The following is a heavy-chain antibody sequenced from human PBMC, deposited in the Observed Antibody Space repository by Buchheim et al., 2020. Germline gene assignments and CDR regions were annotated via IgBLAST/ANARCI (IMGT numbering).Heavy chain of an antibody. V-gene: IGHV3-23*01. CDR1: GFTFSSYA. J-gene: IGHJ4*02. CDR3: AKARGYDFSSKATFFDY. D-gene: IGHD3-3*01. CDR2: ISGSGGST. Sequence: EVQLLESGGGLVQPGGSLRLSCAASGFTFSSYAMSWVRQAPGKGLEWVSAISGSGGSTYYADSVKGRFTIPRDNSKNTLYLQMNSLRAEDTAVYYCAKARGYDFSSKATFFDYWGQGTL.